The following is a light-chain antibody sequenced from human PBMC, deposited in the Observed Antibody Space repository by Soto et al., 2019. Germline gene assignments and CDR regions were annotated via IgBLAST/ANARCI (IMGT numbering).Light chain of an antibody. CDR1: SSDVGGYNY. Sequence: QSVLTQPASVSGSPGQSITISCTGTSSDVGGYNYVSWYQHHPGKAPKLMIYDVSNRPSGVSNRFSGSKSSNTASLTISGLQPEDEADYYCCSYTTSNTRQIVFGTGTKVTVL. V-gene: IGLV2-14*03. CDR2: DVS. J-gene: IGLJ1*01. CDR3: CSYTTSNTRQIV.